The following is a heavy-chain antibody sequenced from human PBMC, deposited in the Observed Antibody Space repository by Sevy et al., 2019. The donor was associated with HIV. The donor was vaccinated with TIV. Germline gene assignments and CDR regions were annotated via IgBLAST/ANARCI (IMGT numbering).Heavy chain of an antibody. J-gene: IGHJ6*02. CDR3: AIASKYYDILGGVDV. Sequence: GESLKISCKASGYTFTGYFMHWVRQAPGQGLEWMGRINPNSGGTNYARKFQGRVTMTRDTSISTAYMELSRLRSDDTAVYYCAIASKYYDILGGVDVWGQGTTVTVSS. V-gene: IGHV1-2*06. CDR2: INPNSGGT. CDR1: GYTFTGYF. D-gene: IGHD3-9*01.